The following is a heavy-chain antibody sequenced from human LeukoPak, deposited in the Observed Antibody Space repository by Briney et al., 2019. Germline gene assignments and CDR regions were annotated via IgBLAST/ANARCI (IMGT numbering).Heavy chain of an antibody. CDR1: GFTFSSYE. D-gene: IGHD3-22*01. CDR2: ISSSGSTI. J-gene: IGHJ6*03. Sequence: TGGSLRLSCAASGFTFSSYEMNWVRQAPGKGLEWVSYISSSGSTIYYADSMKGRFTISRDNAKNSLYLHMNSLRAEDTAVYYCARRPYYTDKSGSKVYYMDVWGKGTTVIISS. V-gene: IGHV3-48*03. CDR3: ARRPYYTDKSGSKVYYMDV.